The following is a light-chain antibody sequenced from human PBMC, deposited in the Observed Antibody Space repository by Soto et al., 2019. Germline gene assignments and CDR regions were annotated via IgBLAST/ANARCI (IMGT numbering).Light chain of an antibody. J-gene: IGLJ3*02. CDR1: SSNIGNNY. Sequence: QSVLTQPPSVSAAPGQKVTISCSGSSSNIGNNYVSWYQQLPGTAPKLLIYDNNKRPSGIPDRFSGSKSATSATLGITGLQTGDEADYYCGTWDSSLSAGWVFGGGTKLTVL. CDR2: DNN. V-gene: IGLV1-51*01. CDR3: GTWDSSLSAGWV.